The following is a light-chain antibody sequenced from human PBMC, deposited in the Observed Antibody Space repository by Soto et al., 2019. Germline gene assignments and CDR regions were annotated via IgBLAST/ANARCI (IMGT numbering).Light chain of an antibody. CDR3: QHYNSYSEA. Sequence: DIQMTQSPSTLSGTVGDRVTITCQASQTISSWLAWYQQKPGKAPKLLIYKASTLKSGVPSRFSGSGSGTECTLTISSLQPDDVATYYCQHYNSYSEAFRQGTKVDIK. CDR2: KAS. J-gene: IGKJ1*01. V-gene: IGKV1-5*03. CDR1: QTISSW.